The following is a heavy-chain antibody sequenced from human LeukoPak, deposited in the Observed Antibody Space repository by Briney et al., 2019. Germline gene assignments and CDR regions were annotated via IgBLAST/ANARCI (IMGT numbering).Heavy chain of an antibody. CDR3: ARVGSYGDSGLDY. D-gene: IGHD4-17*01. V-gene: IGHV3-48*01. CDR1: GFTFSSYS. J-gene: IGHJ4*02. CDR2: ISSSSSTI. Sequence: GGSLRLSCAASGFTFSSYSMNWVRQAPGKGLEWVSYISSSSSTIYYADSVKGRFTISRDNAKNSLYLQMNSLRAEDTAVYYCARVGSYGDSGLDYWGQGTLVTVSS.